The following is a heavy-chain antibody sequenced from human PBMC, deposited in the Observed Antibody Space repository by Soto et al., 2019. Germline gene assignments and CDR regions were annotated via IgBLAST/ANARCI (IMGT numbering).Heavy chain of an antibody. CDR2: IYYSGST. J-gene: IGHJ6*02. CDR1: GGSISSGDYY. CDR3: AREDYYGSGSYDNRYYYYGMDV. V-gene: IGHV4-30-4*01. Sequence: SETLSLTCTVSGGSISSGDYYWSWIRQPPGKGLEWIGYIYYSGSTYYNPSLKSRVTISVDTSKNQFSLKLSSVTAADTAVYYCAREDYYGSGSYDNRYYYYGMDVWGQGTTVTVSS. D-gene: IGHD3-10*01.